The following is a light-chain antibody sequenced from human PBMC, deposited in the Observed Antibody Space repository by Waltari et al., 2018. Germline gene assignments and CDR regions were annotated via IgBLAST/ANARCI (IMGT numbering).Light chain of an antibody. CDR2: LNSDGSH. Sequence: QPVLTQSPSASASLGASVKLTCTLSSGHSSYAIAWHHQQHAQAPRYLMMLNSDGSHSKGDGIPDRFSGSSSGAERYLTISNLQSEDEADYDWETGDTGSHVFGSGTKLTVL. J-gene: IGLJ6*01. CDR3: ETGDTGSHV. V-gene: IGLV4-69*01. CDR1: SGHSSYA.